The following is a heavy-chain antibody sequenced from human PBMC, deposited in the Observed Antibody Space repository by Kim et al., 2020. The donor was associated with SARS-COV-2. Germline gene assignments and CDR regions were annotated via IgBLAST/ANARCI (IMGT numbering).Heavy chain of an antibody. D-gene: IGHD2-2*01. CDR2: INHSGST. CDR1: GGSFSGYY. J-gene: IGHJ6*02. V-gene: IGHV4-34*01. Sequence: SETLSLTCAVYGGSFSGYYWSWIRQPPGKGLEWIGEINHSGSTNYNPSLKSRVTISVDTSKNQFSLKLSSVTAADTAVYYCARVAPGSSTSYNREIQYYGMDVWGQGTTVTVSS. CDR3: ARVAPGSSTSYNREIQYYGMDV.